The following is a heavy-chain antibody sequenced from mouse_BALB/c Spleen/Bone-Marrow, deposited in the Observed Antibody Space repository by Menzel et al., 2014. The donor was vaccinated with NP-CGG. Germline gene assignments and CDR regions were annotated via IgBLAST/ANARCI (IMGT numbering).Heavy chain of an antibody. V-gene: IGHV2-9*02. J-gene: IGHJ2*01. CDR3: AREGRYYGKRYYFDY. CDR2: IWPGGST. Sequence: QVQLQQPGPGLVPPSQSLSIPCTVSGFSLTSYGVHWVRQPPGKGLEWLGVIWPGGSTNYNSALMSRLSISKDDSKSQVFLKMNRLQTDDTAMYYCAREGRYYGKRYYFDYWGQGTTLTVSS. D-gene: IGHD1-1*01. CDR1: GFSLTSYG.